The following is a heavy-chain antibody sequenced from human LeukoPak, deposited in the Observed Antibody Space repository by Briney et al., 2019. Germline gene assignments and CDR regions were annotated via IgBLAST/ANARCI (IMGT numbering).Heavy chain of an antibody. J-gene: IGHJ5*02. Sequence: GGSLRLSCAASGFTFSSYGMHWVRQAPGKGLEWVAVISYDGSNKYYADSVKGRFTISRDNSKNTLYLQMNSLRAEDTAVYYCAKGNRIAAAGGDWFDPWGQGTLVTVSS. CDR2: ISYDGSNK. D-gene: IGHD6-13*01. V-gene: IGHV3-30*18. CDR1: GFTFSSYG. CDR3: AKGNRIAAAGGDWFDP.